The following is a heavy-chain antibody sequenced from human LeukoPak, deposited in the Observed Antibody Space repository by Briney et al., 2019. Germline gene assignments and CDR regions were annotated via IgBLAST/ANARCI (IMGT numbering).Heavy chain of an antibody. CDR3: ATTEAYYFDSSGNPYYIDY. Sequence: GGSLRLSCAASGFTFSRYAMSWVRQAPGKGLEWVSAISGTGGSTYYADSVKGRFTISRDNSKNTLYLQMNSLRAEDTAVYYCATTEAYYFDSSGNPYYIDYWGQGTLVTISS. V-gene: IGHV3-23*01. CDR1: GFTFSRYA. CDR2: ISGTGGST. J-gene: IGHJ4*02. D-gene: IGHD3-22*01.